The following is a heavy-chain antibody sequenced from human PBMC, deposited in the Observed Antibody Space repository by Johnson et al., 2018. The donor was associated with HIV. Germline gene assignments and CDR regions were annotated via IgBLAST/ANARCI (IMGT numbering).Heavy chain of an antibody. J-gene: IGHJ3*02. V-gene: IGHV3-7*01. CDR3: ATRGVTDWGGAFDI. D-gene: IGHD3/OR15-3a*01. Sequence: VQLVESGGGVVQPGRSLRLSCAASGFTFSTYWMSWVRQAPGKGLEWVANIKPDGSDKYYEASVQGRFTISRDNAKNSLYLQINNLRAEDTAVYYCATRGVTDWGGAFDIWGQGTMLTVSS. CDR2: IKPDGSDK. CDR1: GFTFSTYW.